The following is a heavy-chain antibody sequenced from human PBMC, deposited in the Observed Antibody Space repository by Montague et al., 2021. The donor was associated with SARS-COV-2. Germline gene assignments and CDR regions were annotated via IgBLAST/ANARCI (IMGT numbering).Heavy chain of an antibody. D-gene: IGHD6-13*01. Sequence: SLRLSCAASGFTFSSYAMHWVRQAPGKGLEWVAVISYDGSNKYYADSVKGRFTISRDNSKNTLYLQMNSLRAGDTAVYYCASAWSGMAAAYYYYGMDVWGQGTTVTVSS. J-gene: IGHJ6*02. V-gene: IGHV3-30*04. CDR2: ISYDGSNK. CDR3: ASAWSGMAAAYYYYGMDV. CDR1: GFTFSSYA.